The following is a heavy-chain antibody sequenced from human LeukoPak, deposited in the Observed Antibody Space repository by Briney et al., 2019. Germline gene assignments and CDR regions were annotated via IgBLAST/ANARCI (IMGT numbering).Heavy chain of an antibody. CDR3: ARTKILVVVVATPDIPYYFDY. J-gene: IGHJ4*02. CDR1: KFTFSTYW. Sequence: GSLRLSCAASKFTFSTYWMSWVRQAPGKGLEWVANIKQDGSEKYYVDSVKGRFTISRDNAKNSLYLQMNNLRAEDTAVYYCARTKILVVVVATPDIPYYFDYWGQGTLVTVSS. V-gene: IGHV3-7*03. CDR2: IKQDGSEK. D-gene: IGHD2-15*01.